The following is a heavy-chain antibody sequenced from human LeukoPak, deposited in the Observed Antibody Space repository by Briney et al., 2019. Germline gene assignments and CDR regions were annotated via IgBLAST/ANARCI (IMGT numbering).Heavy chain of an antibody. Sequence: PGGSLRLSCAASGFTFSSYAMSWVRQAPGKGLEWVSVIYSGDNTYYADSVKGRFTISRDNSENTLYLQMNSLRAEDTAVYYCASITGTSGDGFDIWGQGTMVTVSS. D-gene: IGHD1-20*01. CDR3: ASITGTSGDGFDI. CDR1: GFTFSSYA. V-gene: IGHV3-66*01. J-gene: IGHJ3*02. CDR2: IYSGDNT.